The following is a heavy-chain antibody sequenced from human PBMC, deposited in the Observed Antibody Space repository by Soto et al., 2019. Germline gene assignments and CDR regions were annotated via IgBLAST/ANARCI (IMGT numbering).Heavy chain of an antibody. CDR3: ARASYGVVVSFSYYYYGMDV. D-gene: IGHD3-22*01. CDR1: GGSISSGDYY. V-gene: IGHV4-30-4*01. Sequence: PSETLSLTCTVSGGSISSGDYYWSWIRQPPGKGLEWIGYIYYSGSTYYNPSLKSRVTISVDTSKNQFSLKLSSVTAADTAVYYCARASYGVVVSFSYYYYGMDVWGQGTTVTVSS. CDR2: IYYSGST. J-gene: IGHJ6*02.